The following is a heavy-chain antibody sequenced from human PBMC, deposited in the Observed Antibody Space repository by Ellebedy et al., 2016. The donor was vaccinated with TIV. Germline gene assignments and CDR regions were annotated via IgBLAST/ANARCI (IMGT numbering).Heavy chain of an antibody. J-gene: IGHJ4*02. CDR3: STGPRNREVVFGAFITRPGAFDS. V-gene: IGHV4-34*01. D-gene: IGHD1-14*01. Sequence: MPSETLSLTCAVYGGSFSGYYWSWIRQPPGKGLEWIGEINHSGSTNYNPSLKSRVTMSVDTSKNQFSLKVTSVTAADTAVYYCSTGPRNREVVFGAFITRPGAFDSWGQGTLVTVSS. CDR1: GGSFSGYY. CDR2: INHSGST.